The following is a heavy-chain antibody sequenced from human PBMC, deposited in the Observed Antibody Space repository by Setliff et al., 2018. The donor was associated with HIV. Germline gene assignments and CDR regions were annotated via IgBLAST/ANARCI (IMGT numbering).Heavy chain of an antibody. CDR3: ARLFRWLQFPDRFDS. CDR2: IYFTGGT. J-gene: IGHJ4*02. V-gene: IGHV4-59*11. Sequence: SETLSLTCSVSGDSITSHYWSWIRQPPGKGLEWIGYIYFTGGTNYNPSLKSRVTISVDTSKNQFSLKLSSVTAADTAVYYCARLFRWLQFPDRFDSWGQGALVTVSS. D-gene: IGHD6-19*01. CDR1: GDSITSHY.